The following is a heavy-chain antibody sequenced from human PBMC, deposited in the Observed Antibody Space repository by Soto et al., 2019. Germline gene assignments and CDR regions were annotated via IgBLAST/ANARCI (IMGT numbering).Heavy chain of an antibody. CDR1: GSSVGRSSYY. CDR2: TDNSGST. J-gene: IGHJ6*02. Sequence: SETLSLTCSVSGSSVGRSSYYWGWFRPPPGQALELVGSTDNSGSTYYNPSLKSRVTISVDTSKNQFSLKLSSVTAAGTAVYYCARRPIFGVVINLYYYYYGMDVWGQGTTGTVSS. CDR3: ARRPIFGVVINLYYYYYGMDV. D-gene: IGHD3-3*02. V-gene: IGHV4-39*01.